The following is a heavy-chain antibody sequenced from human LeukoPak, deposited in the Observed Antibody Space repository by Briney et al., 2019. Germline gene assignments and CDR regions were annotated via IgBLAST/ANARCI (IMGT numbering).Heavy chain of an antibody. Sequence: SVKVSCKASGGTFSSYAISWVRQAPGQGLEWMGRIIPILGIANYAQKFQGRVTITADKSTSTAYMEPSSLRSEDTAVYYCARDTHPYYDFWSGLSPWGQGTMVTVSS. J-gene: IGHJ3*01. V-gene: IGHV1-69*04. D-gene: IGHD3-3*01. CDR1: GGTFSSYA. CDR3: ARDTHPYYDFWSGLSP. CDR2: IIPILGIA.